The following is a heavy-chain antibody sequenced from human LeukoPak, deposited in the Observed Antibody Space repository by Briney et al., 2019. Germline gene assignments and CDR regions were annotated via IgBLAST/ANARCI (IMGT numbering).Heavy chain of an antibody. CDR1: GFTFSSYG. Sequence: RPGGSLRLSCAASGFTFSSYGMHWVRQAPGKGREWVAVISYDGSNKYYADSVKGRFTISRDNSKNTLYLQKNSLRAEDTAVYYCAKDTYYYDSSGPYGMDVWGQGTTVTVSS. CDR2: ISYDGSNK. D-gene: IGHD3-22*01. CDR3: AKDTYYYDSSGPYGMDV. V-gene: IGHV3-30*18. J-gene: IGHJ6*02.